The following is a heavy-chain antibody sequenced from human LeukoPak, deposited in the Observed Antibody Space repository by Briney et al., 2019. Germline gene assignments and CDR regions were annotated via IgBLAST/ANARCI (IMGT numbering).Heavy chain of an antibody. J-gene: IGHJ5*02. V-gene: IGHV4-61*05. CDR3: ARASVDCSSTSCYNWFDP. CDR1: GGSISSSSYY. Sequence: PSETLSLTCTVSGGSISSSSYYWGRIRQPPGKGLEWIGYIYYSGSTNYNPSLKSRVTISVDTSKNQFSLKLSSVTAADTAVYYCARASVDCSSTSCYNWFDPWGQGTLVTVSS. CDR2: IYYSGST. D-gene: IGHD2-2*01.